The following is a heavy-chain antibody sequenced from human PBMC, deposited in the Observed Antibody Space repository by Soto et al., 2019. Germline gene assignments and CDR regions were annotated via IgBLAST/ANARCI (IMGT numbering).Heavy chain of an antibody. CDR1: GGSFSGYY. J-gene: IGHJ6*03. CDR3: ARGNGIGVVPAAISYYYMDV. Sequence: SETLSLTCAVYGGSFSGYYWSWIRQPPGKGLEWIGEINHSGSTNYNPSLKSRVTISVDTSKNQFSLKLSSVNAADTAVYYCARGNGIGVVPAAISYYYMDVWGKGTTVTVSS. CDR2: INHSGST. D-gene: IGHD2-2*01. V-gene: IGHV4-34*01.